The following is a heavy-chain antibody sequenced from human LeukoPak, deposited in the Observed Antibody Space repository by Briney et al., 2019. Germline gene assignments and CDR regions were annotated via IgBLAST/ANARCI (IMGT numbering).Heavy chain of an antibody. J-gene: IGHJ4*02. D-gene: IGHD1-26*01. CDR2: INPNSGGT. CDR3: ARDKGKYSGSYPLDY. V-gene: IGHV1-2*02. Sequence: GASVKVSCKASGYTFTGYYMHWVRQAPGQGLEWMGWINPNSGGTNYAQKFQGRVTMTRDTSISTAYMELSRLRSDDTAVYYCARDKGKYSGSYPLDYWGQGTPVTVSS. CDR1: GYTFTGYY.